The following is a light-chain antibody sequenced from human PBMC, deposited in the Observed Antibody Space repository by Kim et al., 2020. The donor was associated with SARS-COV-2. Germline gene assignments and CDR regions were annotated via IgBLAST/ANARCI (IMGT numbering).Light chain of an antibody. CDR3: CSYAGSYTFVV. CDR1: SSDVSGYNY. J-gene: IGLJ2*01. Sequence: QSVNISCTGTSSDVSGYNYVSWYQQHPGKAPKLMIYDVSKRPSGVPDRFSGSKSGNTAALNNSGLQAEDEADYYCCSYAGSYTFVVFGGGTQLTVL. V-gene: IGLV2-11*01. CDR2: DVS.